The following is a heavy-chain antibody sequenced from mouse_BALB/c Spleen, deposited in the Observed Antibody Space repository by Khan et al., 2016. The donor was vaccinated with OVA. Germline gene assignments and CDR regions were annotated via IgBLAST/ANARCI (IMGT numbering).Heavy chain of an antibody. CDR3: ARSGTTIVAYWYFDV. CDR2: IHYSGNT. J-gene: IGHJ1*01. CDR1: GYSITGGYS. Sequence: VRLQQLGPDLVKPSQSLSLTCTVTGYSITGGYSWHWIRQFPGNKLEWMGYIHYSGNTNYNPSLKSRISITRDTSKNQFFLQLNSVTTEDTATYYCARSGTTIVAYWYFDVWGAGTTVTVSS. D-gene: IGHD1-1*01. V-gene: IGHV3-1*02.